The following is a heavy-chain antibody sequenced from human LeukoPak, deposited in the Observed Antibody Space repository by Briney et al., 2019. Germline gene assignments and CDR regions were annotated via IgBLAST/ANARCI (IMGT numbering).Heavy chain of an antibody. Sequence: GGPLRLSCAASGFTFSSYGMHWVRQAPGKGLEWVAVISYDGSNKYYADSVKGRFTISRDNSKNTLYLQMNSLRAEDTAMYYCAKSPYVWGIPEYYFDYWGQGTLVTVSS. CDR2: ISYDGSNK. D-gene: IGHD3-16*01. CDR3: AKSPYVWGIPEYYFDY. J-gene: IGHJ4*02. V-gene: IGHV3-30*18. CDR1: GFTFSSYG.